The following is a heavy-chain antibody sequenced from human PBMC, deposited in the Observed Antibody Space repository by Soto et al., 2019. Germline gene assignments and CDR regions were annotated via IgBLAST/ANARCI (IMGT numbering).Heavy chain of an antibody. CDR1: GFTFSSYG. CDR3: AKDEFDCSGGSCYPDY. D-gene: IGHD2-15*01. V-gene: IGHV3-30*18. J-gene: IGHJ4*02. Sequence: GGSLRLSCAASGFTFSSYGMHWVRQAPGKGLEWVAVISYDGSNKYYADSVKGRFTISRDNSKNTLYLQMNSLRAEDTAVYYCAKDEFDCSGGSCYPDYWGQGTLVTVSS. CDR2: ISYDGSNK.